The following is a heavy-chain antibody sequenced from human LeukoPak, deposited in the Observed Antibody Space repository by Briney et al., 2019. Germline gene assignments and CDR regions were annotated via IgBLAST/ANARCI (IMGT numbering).Heavy chain of an antibody. V-gene: IGHV3-9*03. J-gene: IGHJ3*02. CDR3: AKAKRGLQFGPDAFDI. CDR1: GFTFDDYA. CDR2: ISWNSGSI. Sequence: GGSLRLSCAASGFTFDDYAMHWVRQAPGKGLEWVSGISWNSGSIGYADSVKGRFTISGDNAKNSPYLQMNSLRAEDMALYYCAKAKRGLQFGPDAFDIWGKGTMVTVSS. D-gene: IGHD5-24*01.